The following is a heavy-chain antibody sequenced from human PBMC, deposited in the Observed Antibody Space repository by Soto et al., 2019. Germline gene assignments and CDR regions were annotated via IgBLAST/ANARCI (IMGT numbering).Heavy chain of an antibody. J-gene: IGHJ4*02. D-gene: IGHD5-12*01. V-gene: IGHV3-48*03. CDR3: AKDRGYGDFDY. CDR2: IGSSGNTI. CDR1: GFTFSSYE. Sequence: EVQLVESGGGLVQPGGSLRLSCEASGFTFSSYEMIWVRQAPGKGLEWVSYIGSSGNTIYYADSVKGRFTISRDNAKNSLYLQMNSLRPEVTAVYFCAKDRGYGDFDYWGQGTLVTVSS.